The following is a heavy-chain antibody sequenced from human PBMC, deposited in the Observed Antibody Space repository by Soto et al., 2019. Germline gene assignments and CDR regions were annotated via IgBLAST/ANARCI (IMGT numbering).Heavy chain of an antibody. J-gene: IGHJ6*02. V-gene: IGHV1-18*01. CDR2: ISAYNVNT. D-gene: IGHD2-21*01. Sequence: ASVKVSCKASGYTFTSYGISWVRQAPGQGLEWMGWISAYNVNTNYAQRLQGRVTMTTDTSTSTAYMELSSLRSEDTAVYYCARDRLGYYGMDVWGQGTTVTVSS. CDR1: GYTFTSYG. CDR3: ARDRLGYYGMDV.